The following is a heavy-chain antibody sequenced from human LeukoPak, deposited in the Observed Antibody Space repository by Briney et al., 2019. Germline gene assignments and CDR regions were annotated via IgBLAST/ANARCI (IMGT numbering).Heavy chain of an antibody. D-gene: IGHD6-13*01. V-gene: IGHV1-8*03. Sequence: ASVKVSCKASGYTFTNNDINWLRQAPGQGLEWVGWLNPGRGFTGYARNLQGRVTISRNTSMSTAYMELSSLRSDDTAVYYCAREQQQLSPYDYWGQGTLVTVSS. J-gene: IGHJ4*02. CDR2: LNPGRGFT. CDR1: GYTFTNND. CDR3: AREQQQLSPYDY.